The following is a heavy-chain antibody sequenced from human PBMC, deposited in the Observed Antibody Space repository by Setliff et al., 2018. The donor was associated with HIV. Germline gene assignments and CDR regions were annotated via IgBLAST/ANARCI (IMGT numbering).Heavy chain of an antibody. Sequence: ASVKVSCKVSGYTLTELSMHWVRQAPGKGLEWMGGLDPEDGETIYAQKFQGRVTMTEDTSTDTAYMELTSLRSEDTAVYYCARAFGYPKRENFYYYLDVWGEGTTVTVSS. V-gene: IGHV1-24*01. CDR2: LDPEDGET. CDR1: GYTLTELS. J-gene: IGHJ6*03. CDR3: ARAFGYPKRENFYYYLDV. D-gene: IGHD5-12*01.